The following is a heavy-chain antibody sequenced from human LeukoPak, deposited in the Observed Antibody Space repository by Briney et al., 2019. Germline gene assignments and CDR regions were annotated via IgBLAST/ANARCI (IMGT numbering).Heavy chain of an antibody. Sequence: SLRLSCAASGFTFDDYAMHWVRQAPGKGLEWVSGISWNSVNIGYADSVKGRFTISRDNAKNSLYLQMSSLRVEDMALYYCVKDRLRHVRGYSGYDLWGQGTLVTVSS. CDR1: GFTFDDYA. D-gene: IGHD5-12*01. V-gene: IGHV3-9*03. J-gene: IGHJ4*02. CDR3: VKDRLRHVRGYSGYDL. CDR2: ISWNSVNI.